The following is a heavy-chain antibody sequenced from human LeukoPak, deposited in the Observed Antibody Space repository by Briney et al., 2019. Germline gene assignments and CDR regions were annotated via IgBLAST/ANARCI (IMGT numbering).Heavy chain of an antibody. CDR1: GYTFTSYG. CDR3: ARDPKMHYYDSSGYYPFDY. Sequence: ASVKVSCKASGYTFTSYGISWVRQAPGQGLEWMGWISAYNGNTNYAQKLQGRVTMTTDTSTSTAYMELRSLRSDDTAVYYCARDPKMHYYDSSGYYPFDYWGQGTLATVSS. D-gene: IGHD3-22*01. J-gene: IGHJ4*02. V-gene: IGHV1-18*01. CDR2: ISAYNGNT.